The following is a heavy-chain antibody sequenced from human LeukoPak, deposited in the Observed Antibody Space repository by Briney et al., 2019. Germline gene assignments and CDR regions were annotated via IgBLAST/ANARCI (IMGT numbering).Heavy chain of an antibody. CDR2: IKAGNGNT. J-gene: IGHJ1*01. Sequence: ASVKVSCKASGYTFINYVIHWVRQAPGQRLEWMGWIKAGNGNTKCSQKFQGRVTITRGTSASTVYMELSSLRSEDTAVYYCARDGGIAVAGTYFHHWGQGTLVTVSS. CDR3: ARDGGIAVAGTYFHH. D-gene: IGHD6-19*01. CDR1: GYTFINYV. V-gene: IGHV1-3*01.